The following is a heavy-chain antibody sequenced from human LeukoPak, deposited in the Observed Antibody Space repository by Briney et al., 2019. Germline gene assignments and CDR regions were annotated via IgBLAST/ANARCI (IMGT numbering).Heavy chain of an antibody. CDR3: ARMMVRGVIVP. CDR1: GYTFTGYD. J-gene: IGHJ5*02. CDR2: MNPNSGNT. V-gene: IGHV1-8*01. Sequence: GASVKVSCKASGYTFTGYDINWVRPATGQGLEWMGWMNPNSGNTGYAQKFQGRVTMTRNTSIGTAYMELSSLRSEDTAVYYCARMMVRGVIVPWGQGTLVTVSS. D-gene: IGHD3-10*01.